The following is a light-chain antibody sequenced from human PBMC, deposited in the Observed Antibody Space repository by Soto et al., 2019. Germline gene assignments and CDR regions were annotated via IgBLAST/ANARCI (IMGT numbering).Light chain of an antibody. Sequence: MTQSPATLSVYQRERAPLSCRASQSISSNLAWYQQKPGQAPRLLMFRTSNRATGIPARFSGSGSGTDFTLTISSLEPEDFAVYYCQQLSNWPPIPFGHGARLAIK. V-gene: IGKV3-11*01. CDR2: RTS. J-gene: IGKJ5*01. CDR3: QQLSNWPPIP. CDR1: QSISSN.